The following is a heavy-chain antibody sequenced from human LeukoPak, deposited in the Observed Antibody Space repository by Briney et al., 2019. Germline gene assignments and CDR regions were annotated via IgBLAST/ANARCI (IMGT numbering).Heavy chain of an antibody. Sequence: GGSLRLSCAASGFTFSSYAMSWVRQAPGKGLEWVSAISGSGGSTYYADSVKGRFTISRDNSKNTLYLQMNSLRAEDTAVYYCAKVRDTREWYKDAFDVWGQGTRVTVSS. V-gene: IGHV3-23*01. J-gene: IGHJ3*01. D-gene: IGHD3-3*01. CDR3: AKVRDTREWYKDAFDV. CDR2: ISGSGGST. CDR1: GFTFSSYA.